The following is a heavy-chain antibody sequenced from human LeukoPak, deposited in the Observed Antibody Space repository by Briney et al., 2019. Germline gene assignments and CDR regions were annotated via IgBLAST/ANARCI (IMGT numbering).Heavy chain of an antibody. CDR2: IYYSGST. CDR3: ARGSWSYYYMDV. Sequence: SETLSLTCTVSGGSVSSYYWSWIRQPPGKGLEWIGYIYYSGSTNYNPSLKSRVTISVDTSKNQFSLKLSSVTAADTAVYYCARGSWSYYYMDVWGKGTTVTISS. J-gene: IGHJ6*03. D-gene: IGHD6-13*01. CDR1: GGSVSSYY. V-gene: IGHV4-59*02.